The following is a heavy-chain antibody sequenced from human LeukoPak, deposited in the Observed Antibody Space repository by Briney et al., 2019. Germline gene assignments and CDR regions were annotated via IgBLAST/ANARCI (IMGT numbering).Heavy chain of an antibody. CDR2: MNQDGSEK. J-gene: IGHJ6*03. CDR1: GFTFSRYW. D-gene: IGHD6-19*01. CDR3: ARDPARYSGGWYYYYYYYMDV. V-gene: IGHV3-7*01. Sequence: GGSLRLSCAASGFTFSRYWMSWVRQAPGKGLQWVANMNQDGSEKYYVDSVKGRFTISRDNAKNLLYLQVNSLRAEDTAVYYCARDPARYSGGWYYYYYYYMDVWGKGTTVTVSS.